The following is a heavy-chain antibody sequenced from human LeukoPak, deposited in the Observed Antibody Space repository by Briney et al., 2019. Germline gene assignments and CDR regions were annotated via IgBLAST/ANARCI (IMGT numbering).Heavy chain of an antibody. J-gene: IGHJ4*02. V-gene: IGHV3-15*07. CDR2: IKSKIDGGTT. CDR1: GFTFNKAW. Sequence: GGSLRLSCAASGFTFNKAWMNWVRQAPGKGLEWVGRIKSKIDGGTTDYAAPVKGRFIISRDDSKNTLYLQMNSLETEDTALYYCISPRTSSYWGQGTLVTVSS. D-gene: IGHD2-2*01. CDR3: ISPRTSSY.